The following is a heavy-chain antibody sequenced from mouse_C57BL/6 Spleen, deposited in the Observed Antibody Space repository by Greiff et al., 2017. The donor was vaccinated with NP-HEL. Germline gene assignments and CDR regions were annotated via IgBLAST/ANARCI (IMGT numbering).Heavy chain of an antibody. Sequence: EVQLQQSGPELVKPGASVKIPCKASGYTFTDYNMDWVKQSHGKSLEWIGDITPNNGGTIYNQKFKGKVTLTVDKSSSTVYMERRSLTSEDTAVYYCAGRSSVGYYYAMDYWGQGASVTVSS. V-gene: IGHV1-18*01. CDR3: AGRSSVGYYYAMDY. CDR1: GYTFTDYN. D-gene: IGHD1-3*01. CDR2: ITPNNGGT. J-gene: IGHJ4*01.